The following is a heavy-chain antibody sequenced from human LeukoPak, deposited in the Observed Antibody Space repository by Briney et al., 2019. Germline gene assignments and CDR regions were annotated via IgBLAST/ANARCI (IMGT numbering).Heavy chain of an antibody. CDR1: GYTFTGYY. Sequence: ASVKVSCKASGYTFTGYYMHWVRQAPGQGLEWMGWINPNSGGTNYAQKFQGRVTMTRDTSISTAYMELSRLRSDDTAVYYCARDGPMMGRAFDIWGQGTMVTVPS. D-gene: IGHD3-10*01. J-gene: IGHJ3*02. CDR3: ARDGPMMGRAFDI. CDR2: INPNSGGT. V-gene: IGHV1-2*02.